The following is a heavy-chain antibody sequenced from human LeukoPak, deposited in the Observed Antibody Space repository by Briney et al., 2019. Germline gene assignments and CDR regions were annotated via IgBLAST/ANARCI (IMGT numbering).Heavy chain of an antibody. CDR3: ARVHSSGQLETFDY. V-gene: IGHV3-21*01. Sequence: GGSLRLSRATSGFTFSSYSINWVRQAPGRGLEWVSSVTTSSNYIYYADSVKGRFTSSRDNAKNSLYLQMNSLRAEDTAVYYCARVHSSGQLETFDYWGQGTLVTVSS. J-gene: IGHJ4*02. D-gene: IGHD6-19*01. CDR2: VTTSSNYI. CDR1: GFTFSSYS.